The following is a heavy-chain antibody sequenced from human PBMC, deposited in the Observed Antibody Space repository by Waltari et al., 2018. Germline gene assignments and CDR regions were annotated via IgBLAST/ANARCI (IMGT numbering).Heavy chain of an antibody. J-gene: IGHJ5*02. Sequence: QVQLQESGPGLVKPSQTLSLTCTVSGGSISSGSYYWSWIRQPAGKGLEWIGRIYTSGSTNYNPSLKSRVTRSVDTSKNQFSLKLSSVTAADTAVYYCARGMSYNWFDPWGQGTLVTVSS. CDR2: IYTSGST. V-gene: IGHV4-61*02. CDR3: ARGMSYNWFDP. CDR1: GGSISSGSYY.